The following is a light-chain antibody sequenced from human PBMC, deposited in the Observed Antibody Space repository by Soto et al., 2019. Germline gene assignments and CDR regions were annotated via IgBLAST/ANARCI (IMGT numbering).Light chain of an antibody. J-gene: IGKJ2*01. CDR2: KAS. CDR3: QQYNSYPYT. CDR1: QRITNW. V-gene: IGKV1-5*03. Sequence: DIPMTQYPSTLSASIGDRVTITCRASQRITNWLVWYQQKPGKAPKLLIYKASSLESGVSSRFSGSGSGTEFTLTISSLQPDDVATYYCQQYNSYPYTFGQGTQLAIQ.